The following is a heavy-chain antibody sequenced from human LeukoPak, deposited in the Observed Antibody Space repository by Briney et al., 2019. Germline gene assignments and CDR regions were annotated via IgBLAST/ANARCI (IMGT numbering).Heavy chain of an antibody. CDR1: GASISSYY. CDR2: IYNSGST. V-gene: IGHV4-59*01. Sequence: SETLSLTRTVSGASISSYYRSWIRQRPPKGQELIGYIYNSGSTKYNSSLNSRVTISVDTSKNQFSLKLSSVTAADTAVYYCARASTTYGLDYWGEGTLVTASS. D-gene: IGHD4-17*01. J-gene: IGHJ4*02. CDR3: ARASTTYGLDY.